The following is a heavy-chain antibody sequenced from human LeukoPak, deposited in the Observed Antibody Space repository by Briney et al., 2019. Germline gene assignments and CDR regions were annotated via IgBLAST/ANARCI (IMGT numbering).Heavy chain of an antibody. V-gene: IGHV1-3*01. D-gene: IGHD3-3*01. CDR1: GFTFTNYA. J-gene: IGHJ4*02. CDR3: ARGIWSRTVSSYYFDY. Sequence: ASVKVSCKASGFTFTNYAIQWVRQAPGQRLEWMGWINAGNGHTRYSQRFQGRVTITRDTSATTAYMEVTSLRSEDTAVYYCARGIWSRTVSSYYFDYWGQGPLVTVS. CDR2: INAGNGHT.